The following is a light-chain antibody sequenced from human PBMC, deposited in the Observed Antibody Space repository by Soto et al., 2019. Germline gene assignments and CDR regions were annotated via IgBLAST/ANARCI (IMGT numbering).Light chain of an antibody. CDR1: QSVSSIY. V-gene: IGKV3-20*01. J-gene: IGKJ2*01. Sequence: EIVLTQSPGTLSLSPGERATLSCRASQSVSSIYLAWYQQKPGQPPRLLIYGASSRATGIPDRFIGSGSGKDFTLTISRLEPEDFAVYYCQQYDRSSYTFGQGTKLEIK. CDR3: QQYDRSSYT. CDR2: GAS.